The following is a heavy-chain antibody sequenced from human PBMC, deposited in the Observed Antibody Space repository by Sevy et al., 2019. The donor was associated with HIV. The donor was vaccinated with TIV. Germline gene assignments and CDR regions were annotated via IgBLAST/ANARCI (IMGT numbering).Heavy chain of an antibody. CDR1: SFTFSSYW. D-gene: IGHD3-22*01. CDR2: IRQDMSEK. J-gene: IGHJ4*02. Sequence: GGSLRLSCAASSFTFSSYWMTWVRQAPGKGLEWVANIRQDMSEKYYSDSVKGRFTISRDNVRNSLYLQMESLRAEDTAVYYCARAQQVTMLVVIGGLYFDFWGQGTLVTVSS. V-gene: IGHV3-7*01. CDR3: ARAQQVTMLVVIGGLYFDF.